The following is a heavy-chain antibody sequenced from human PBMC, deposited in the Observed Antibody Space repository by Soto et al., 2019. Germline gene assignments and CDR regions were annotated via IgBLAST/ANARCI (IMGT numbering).Heavy chain of an antibody. CDR3: ARGGRDGFDI. V-gene: IGHV4-4*07. Sequence: SATLSLTCTVSGGSISSYYWSWIRQPAGKGLEWIGRVYISGSTNYHPSLKSRVAMSVDTSNNQFSLKVTSVTAADTAVYYCARGGRDGFDIWGQGTMVTVSS. J-gene: IGHJ3*02. CDR1: GGSISSYY. CDR2: VYISGST.